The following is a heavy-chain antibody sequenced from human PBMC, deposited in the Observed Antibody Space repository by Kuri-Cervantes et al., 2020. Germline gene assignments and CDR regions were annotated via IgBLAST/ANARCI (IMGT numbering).Heavy chain of an antibody. CDR3: ARIYCSGGSCYGMDV. V-gene: IGHV2-70*11. CDR1: GFSLSTSGMC. J-gene: IGHJ6*02. D-gene: IGHD2-15*01. Sequence: SGPTLVKPTQTLTLTCTFSGFSLSTSGMCVSWIRQPPGKALEWLARIDWDDDKYYSTSLKTRLTISKDTSKNQVVLTMTNMDPVDTATYYCARIYCSGGSCYGMDVRGQGTTVTVSS. CDR2: IDWDDDK.